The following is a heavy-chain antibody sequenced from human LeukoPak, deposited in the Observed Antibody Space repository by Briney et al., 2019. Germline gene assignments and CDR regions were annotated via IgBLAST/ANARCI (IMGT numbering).Heavy chain of an antibody. CDR3: VKDLYYDTSGYYSGAFDY. V-gene: IGHV3-64D*09. CDR1: GFTFKKYA. D-gene: IGHD3-22*01. Sequence: GGSLRLSCSASGFTFKKYAMHWVRQAPGKGLEYVSAINSNGGRTYYADSVKGRFTISRDNSKNTLYLQMSSLRVDDTAVYYCVKDLYYDTSGYYSGAFDYWGQGTLVTVSS. CDR2: INSNGGRT. J-gene: IGHJ4*02.